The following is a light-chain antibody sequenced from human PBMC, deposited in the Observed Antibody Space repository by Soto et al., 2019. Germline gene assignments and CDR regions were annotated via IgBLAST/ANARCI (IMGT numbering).Light chain of an antibody. CDR1: QSVSSSY. CDR3: QQYNNWPPTWT. V-gene: IGKV3-20*01. J-gene: IGKJ1*01. CDR2: GAS. Sequence: EIVLTQSPGTLSLSPGERATLSCRASQSVSSSYLTWYQQKPGQAPRLLIYGASDRATGIPDRFSGSGSGTDFTLTVSRLEPEDFAVYYCQQYNNWPPTWTFGQGTKV.